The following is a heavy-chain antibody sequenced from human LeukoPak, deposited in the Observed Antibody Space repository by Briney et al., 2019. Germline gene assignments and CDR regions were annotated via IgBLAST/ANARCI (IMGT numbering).Heavy chain of an antibody. CDR3: ARAPYISYYFDY. CDR1: RDSVSSNIAA. CDR2: TYYRSKWYN. J-gene: IGHJ4*02. V-gene: IGHV6-1*01. Sequence: SQTLSLTCAISRDSVSSNIAAWNWIRQSPSRGLEWLGRTYYRSKWYNDYAVSVKSRITINPDTSKNQFSLQLNSVTPEDTAVYYCARAPYISYYFDYWGQGTLVTVSS. D-gene: IGHD1-14*01.